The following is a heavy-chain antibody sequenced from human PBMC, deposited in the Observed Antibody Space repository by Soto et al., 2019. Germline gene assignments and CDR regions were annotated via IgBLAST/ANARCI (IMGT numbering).Heavy chain of an antibody. Sequence: SETLSLTCAVYGGSFSGYYWSWIRQPPGKGLEWIGEINHSGSTNYNPSLKSRVTISVDTSKNQFSLKLSSVTAADTAVYYCARGNSYGYQRLSYWGQGTLVTVSS. V-gene: IGHV4-34*01. J-gene: IGHJ4*02. CDR2: INHSGST. CDR1: GGSFSGYY. D-gene: IGHD5-18*01. CDR3: ARGNSYGYQRLSY.